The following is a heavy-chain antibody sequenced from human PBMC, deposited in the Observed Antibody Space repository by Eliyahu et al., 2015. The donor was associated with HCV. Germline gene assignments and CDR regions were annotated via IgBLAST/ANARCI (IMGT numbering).Heavy chain of an antibody. CDR1: GASMRGSY. D-gene: IGHD6-19*01. J-gene: IGHJ4*02. V-gene: IGHV4-59*01. CDR2: ISSSGST. CDR3: AKGSGWYAY. Sequence: QVQLQESGPGLVKPSETLSLTCTVSGASMRGSYWNWIRQPPGKALEWIGYISSSGSTNYNPSLKSRVTMSVDTSNNQFSLKLSSVTAADTAIYYCAKGSGWYAYWGQGTLVTVSS.